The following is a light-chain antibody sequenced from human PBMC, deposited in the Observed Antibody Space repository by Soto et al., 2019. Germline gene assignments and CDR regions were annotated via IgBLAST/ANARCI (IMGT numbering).Light chain of an antibody. CDR1: QSISKY. CDR3: QQSSTTPWT. V-gene: IGKV1-39*01. Sequence: DIQMTQSPSSLSASVGDRVAITCRASQSISKYLNWYQQKPGTAPKVLIYAASSLQSGVPSRFGGSGSGTDFPLTISNLQPEDSATYYCQQSSTTPWTFGRGTKVEIK. CDR2: AAS. J-gene: IGKJ1*01.